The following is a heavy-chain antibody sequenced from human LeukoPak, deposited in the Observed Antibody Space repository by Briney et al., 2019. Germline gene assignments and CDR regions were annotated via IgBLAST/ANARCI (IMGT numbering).Heavy chain of an antibody. Sequence: GGSLRLSCAASGFTFSTYNMNWVRQAPGKGLEWVSFISSSSRTIYYADSVKGRFTISRDNAKNSLYLQMNSLRGEDTAVYYCASGGYSSGSSYWGQGTLVTVSS. CDR1: GFTFSTYN. CDR3: ASGGYSSGSSY. D-gene: IGHD5-18*01. J-gene: IGHJ4*02. V-gene: IGHV3-48*01. CDR2: ISSSSRTI.